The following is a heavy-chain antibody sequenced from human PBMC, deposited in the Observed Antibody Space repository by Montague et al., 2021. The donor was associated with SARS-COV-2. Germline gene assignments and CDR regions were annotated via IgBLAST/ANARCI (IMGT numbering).Heavy chain of an antibody. J-gene: IGHJ6*03. D-gene: IGHD1-26*01. CDR1: DGSFSDFY. V-gene: IGHV4-34*01. Sequence: SETRSLTCAVFDGSFSDFYWSWIRQPPGKGLEWIGEINHSGTTXXXPSXXGRVTISVDTSKNQFSLKLNSVTAADAAVYYCASGDDNGSGYLDVWGKGTTVTVSS. CDR3: ASGDDNGSGYLDV. CDR2: INHSGTT.